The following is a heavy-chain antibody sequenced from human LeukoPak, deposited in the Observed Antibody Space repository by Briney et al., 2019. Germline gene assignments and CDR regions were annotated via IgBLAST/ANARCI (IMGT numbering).Heavy chain of an antibody. CDR2: IKSKTDGGTT. CDR1: GFTFSNAW. D-gene: IGHD3-10*01. V-gene: IGHV3-15*01. J-gene: IGHJ4*02. Sequence: GGSLRLSCAASGFTFSNAWVSWVRQAPGKGLEWVGRIKSKTDGGTTDYAAPVKGRFTISRDDSKNTLYLQMNSLKTEDTAVYYCTTDPFTMLAYGTGSLGFDYWGQGTLVTVSS. CDR3: TTDPFTMLAYGTGSLGFDY.